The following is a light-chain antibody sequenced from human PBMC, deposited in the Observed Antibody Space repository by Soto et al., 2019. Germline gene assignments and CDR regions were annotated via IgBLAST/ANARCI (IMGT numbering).Light chain of an antibody. J-gene: IGLJ3*02. CDR1: SSDVGSYNL. CDR3: CSYATSRTLV. V-gene: IGLV2-23*01. Sequence: QSVLTQTASVSASPGQSITISCSGTSSDVGSYNLVSWYQHYPGKTPKLIIYEGSRRPSGVSDRFSGSKSGNTASLTISGLQAEDEADYYYCSYATSRTLVFGGGTKLTVL. CDR2: EGS.